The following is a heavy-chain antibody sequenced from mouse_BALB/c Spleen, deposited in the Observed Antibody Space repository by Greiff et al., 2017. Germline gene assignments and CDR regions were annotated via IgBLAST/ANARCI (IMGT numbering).Heavy chain of an antibody. V-gene: IGHV5-17*02. CDR1: GFTFSSFG. CDR3: AREGNGNYYYAMDY. D-gene: IGHD2-1*01. J-gene: IGHJ4*01. CDR2: ISSGSSTI. Sequence: EVQGVESGGGLVQPGGSRKLSCAASGFTFSSFGMHWVRQAPEKGLEWVAYISSGSSTIYYADTVKGRFTISRDNPKNTLFLQMTSLRSEDTAMYYCAREGNGNYYYAMDYWGQGTSVTVSS.